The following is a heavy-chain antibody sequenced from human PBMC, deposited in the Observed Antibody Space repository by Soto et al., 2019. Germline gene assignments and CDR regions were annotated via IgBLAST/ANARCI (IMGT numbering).Heavy chain of an antibody. D-gene: IGHD3-10*01. J-gene: IGHJ6*03. CDR3: ARVSMVRGVMAYYYYYYYMDV. V-gene: IGHV1-8*01. CDR1: GYTFTSYD. Sequence: QVQLVQSGAEVKKPGASVKVSCKASGYTFTSYDINWVRQATGQGLAWMGWMNRNSGNTGYAQKFQGRVTMTRNTSISTAYMELSSLRSEDTAVYYCARVSMVRGVMAYYYYYYYMDVWGKGTTVTVSS. CDR2: MNRNSGNT.